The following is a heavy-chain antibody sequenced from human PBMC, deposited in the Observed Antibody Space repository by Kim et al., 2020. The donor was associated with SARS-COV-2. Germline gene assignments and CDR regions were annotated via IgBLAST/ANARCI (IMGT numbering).Heavy chain of an antibody. Sequence: SVKVSCKAPGGTFSSYAISWVRQAPGQGLEWMGGIIPIFGTANYAQKFQGRVTITADESTSTAYMELSSLRSEDTAVYYCATGYYDFWSGYYLYYYYGMDVWGQGTTVTVSS. CDR3: ATGYYDFWSGYYLYYYYGMDV. V-gene: IGHV1-69*13. D-gene: IGHD3-3*01. J-gene: IGHJ6*02. CDR1: GGTFSSYA. CDR2: IIPIFGTA.